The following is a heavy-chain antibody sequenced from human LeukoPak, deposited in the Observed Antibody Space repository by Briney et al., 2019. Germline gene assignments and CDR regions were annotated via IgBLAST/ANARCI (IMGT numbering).Heavy chain of an antibody. D-gene: IGHD4-11*01. CDR3: ADASTVDAFDI. J-gene: IGHJ3*02. Sequence: GSSVEVSCKASGGTFSSYAISWVRQAPGQGLEWMGGVIPIFGTANYAQKFQGRVTITADKSTSTAYMELSSLRSEDTAVYYCADASTVDAFDIWGQGTMVTVSS. CDR2: VIPIFGTA. CDR1: GGTFSSYA. V-gene: IGHV1-69*06.